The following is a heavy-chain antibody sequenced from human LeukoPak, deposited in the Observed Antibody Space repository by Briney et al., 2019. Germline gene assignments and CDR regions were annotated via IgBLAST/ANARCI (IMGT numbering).Heavy chain of an antibody. CDR1: GFTVSSNY. CDR2: IYSGGST. V-gene: IGHV3-66*01. J-gene: IGHJ4*02. Sequence: PGGSLRHSCAASGFTVSSNYMSWVRQAPGKGLEWASFIYSGGSTYYADSVKGRFTISRDNAKNSLYLQMNSLRAEDTAVYYCARSSRELGGYAPWELMPPFDYWGQGTLVTVSS. CDR3: ARSSRELGGYAPWELMPPFDY. D-gene: IGHD1-7*01.